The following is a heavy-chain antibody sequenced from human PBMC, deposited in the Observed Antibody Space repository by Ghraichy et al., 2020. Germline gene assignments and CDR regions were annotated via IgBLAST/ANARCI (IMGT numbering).Heavy chain of an antibody. J-gene: IGHJ4*02. CDR1: GFTFSTYG. CDR3: ARDLYTWNLDY. V-gene: IGHV3-33*01. D-gene: IGHD1-20*01. CDR2: IWSDESST. Sequence: GGSLRLSCAASGFTFSTYGMHWVRQAPGKGLEWVAVIWSDESSTYYADSVKGRFTISRDISKNTVYLQMNSLRAEDTAVYYCARDLYTWNLDYWGQGTLVTVSS.